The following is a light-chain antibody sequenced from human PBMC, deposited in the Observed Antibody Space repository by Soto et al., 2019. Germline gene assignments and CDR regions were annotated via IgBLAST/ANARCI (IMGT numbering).Light chain of an antibody. J-gene: IGKJ4*01. CDR1: QTINNF. Sequence: EIVLTQSPATLSLSPGERATLSCRASQTINNFLPWYQQKPGQAPRLLIYDASTRAPGIPGRFSGSGSGTDFTLTITSLEPDDFAVYHCQQRSTGTFGGGTKVDIK. CDR3: QQRSTGT. V-gene: IGKV3-11*01. CDR2: DAS.